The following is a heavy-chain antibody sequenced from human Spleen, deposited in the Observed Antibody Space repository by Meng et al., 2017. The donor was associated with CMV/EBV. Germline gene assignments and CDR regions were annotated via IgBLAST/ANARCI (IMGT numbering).Heavy chain of an antibody. CDR3: AKDQPNRLLYYYYGMDV. D-gene: IGHD2-2*01. Sequence: GGSLKISCAASGFTFSSYGMHWVRQAPGKGLEWVAFIRYDGSNKYYADSVKGRFTISRDNSKNTLYLQMNSLRAEDTAVYYCAKDQPNRLLYYYYGMDVWGQGTTVTVSS. J-gene: IGHJ6*02. CDR1: GFTFSSYG. V-gene: IGHV3-30*02. CDR2: IRYDGSNK.